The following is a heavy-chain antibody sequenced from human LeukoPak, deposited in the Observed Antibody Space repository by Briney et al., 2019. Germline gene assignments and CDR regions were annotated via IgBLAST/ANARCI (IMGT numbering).Heavy chain of an antibody. CDR1: GFTFSTYW. D-gene: IGHD6-13*01. Sequence: GGSLRLSCAASGFTFSTYWMSWVRQAPGKGLEWVAVISSGGSDKYYPDSVKGRFTISRDNSKNTLYLQMNSLRPEDTAVYYCAKDAAAAGSFDFWGQGTLVTVSS. J-gene: IGHJ4*02. V-gene: IGHV3-30*18. CDR3: AKDAAAAGSFDF. CDR2: ISSGGSDK.